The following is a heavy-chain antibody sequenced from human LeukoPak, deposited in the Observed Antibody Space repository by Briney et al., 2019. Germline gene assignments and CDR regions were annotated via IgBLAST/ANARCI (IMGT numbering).Heavy chain of an antibody. V-gene: IGHV3-30-3*01. J-gene: IGHJ4*02. CDR3: ARDQPYGDYTLDY. Sequence: GGSLRLSCAASGFTFSSYAMHWVRQAPGKGLEWVAVISYDGSNKYYADSVKGRFTISRDNSKNTLYLQMNSLRAEDTAVYYCARDQPYGDYTLDYWGQGTLVTVSS. CDR1: GFTFSSYA. D-gene: IGHD4-17*01. CDR2: ISYDGSNK.